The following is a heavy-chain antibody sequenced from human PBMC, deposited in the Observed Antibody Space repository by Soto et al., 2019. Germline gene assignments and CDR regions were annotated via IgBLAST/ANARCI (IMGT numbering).Heavy chain of an antibody. CDR1: GFTFDDYG. Sequence: EVQLVESGGSVVRPGGSLRLSCTASGFTFDDYGMIWVRQPAGKGLEWVSGINRSGGNRGYADSVKGRFTISRDNAKKSLYLQMDSLRAEDTAFYYCARGANTYFDIWGQGTMVTVSS. CDR2: INRSGGNR. D-gene: IGHD2-15*01. J-gene: IGHJ3*02. V-gene: IGHV3-20*04. CDR3: ARGANTYFDI.